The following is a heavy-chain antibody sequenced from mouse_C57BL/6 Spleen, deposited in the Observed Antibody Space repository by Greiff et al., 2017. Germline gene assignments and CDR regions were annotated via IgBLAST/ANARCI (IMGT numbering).Heavy chain of an antibody. CDR2: INPYNGGT. CDR3: AREGTGTEDY. D-gene: IGHD4-1*01. CDR1: GYTFTDYY. Sequence: VQLQQSGPVLVKPGASVKMSCKASGYTFTDYYMNWVKQSHGKSLEWIGVINPYNGGTSYNQKFKGKATLTVDKSSSTAYMELNSLTSEDSAVYYCAREGTGTEDYWGQGTTLTVSS. J-gene: IGHJ2*01. V-gene: IGHV1-19*01.